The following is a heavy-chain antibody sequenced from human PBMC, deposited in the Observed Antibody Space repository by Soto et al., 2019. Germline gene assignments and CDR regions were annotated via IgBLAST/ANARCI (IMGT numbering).Heavy chain of an antibody. V-gene: IGHV1-8*01. J-gene: IGHJ6*02. Sequence: QVQLVQSGAEVKKPGASVKVSCKASGYTFTSYDINWVRQATGQGLEWMGWMNPNSGNTGYAQKFQGRVTMTRNTSISTAYMELSSRRSEDTAVYYCARGGQYDFWSGYYETYYYSGMDVWGQGTTVTVSS. CDR3: ARGGQYDFWSGYYETYYYSGMDV. D-gene: IGHD3-3*01. CDR1: GYTFTSYD. CDR2: MNPNSGNT.